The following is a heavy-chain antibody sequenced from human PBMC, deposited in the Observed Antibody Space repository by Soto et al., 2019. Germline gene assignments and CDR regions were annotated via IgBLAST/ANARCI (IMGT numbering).Heavy chain of an antibody. CDR3: ARDLSSGWRILEGDV. V-gene: IGHV1-46*01. CDR1: GYTFTSYY. Sequence: ASVKVSCKASGYTFTSYYMHWVRQAPGQGLEWMGIINPSGGSTSYAQKFQGRVTMTRDTSTSTVYMELSSLRSEDTAVYYCARDLSSGWRILEGDVWGQGTTVTVSS. CDR2: INPSGGST. J-gene: IGHJ6*02. D-gene: IGHD6-19*01.